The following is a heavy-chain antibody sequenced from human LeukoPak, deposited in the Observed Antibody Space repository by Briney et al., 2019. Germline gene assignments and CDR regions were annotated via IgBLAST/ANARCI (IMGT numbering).Heavy chain of an antibody. CDR1: GYTFTSYA. Sequence: ASVKVSCKASGYTFTSYAMHWVRQAPGQRLEWMGWINAGNGNTKYSQKFQGRVTITRDTSASTAYMELSSLRSEDTAVYYCARGSSSGWFSRPRGYWGQGTLITVSS. CDR3: ARGSSSGWFSRPRGY. CDR2: INAGNGNT. V-gene: IGHV1-3*01. J-gene: IGHJ4*02. D-gene: IGHD6-19*01.